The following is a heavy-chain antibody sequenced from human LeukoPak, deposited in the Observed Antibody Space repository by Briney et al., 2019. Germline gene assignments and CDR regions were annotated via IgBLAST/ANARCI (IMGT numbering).Heavy chain of an antibody. Sequence: PSETLSLTCTVSGDSISSSPYYWGWIRQPPGKGLEWIGNVYYSGSTYYNPPLKSRVTMSVDTSKNQFSLKLKSVTAADTAVYYCARSSHWNGGWYFDLWGRGTLVTVSS. V-gene: IGHV4-39*01. D-gene: IGHD1-1*01. J-gene: IGHJ2*01. CDR1: GDSISSSPYY. CDR2: VYYSGST. CDR3: ARSSHWNGGWYFDL.